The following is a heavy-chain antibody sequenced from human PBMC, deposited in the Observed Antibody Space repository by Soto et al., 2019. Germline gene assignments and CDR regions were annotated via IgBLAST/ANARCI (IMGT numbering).Heavy chain of an antibody. CDR1: GGSVSSGSYY. J-gene: IGHJ4*02. Sequence: SETLSLTCTVSGGSVSSGSYYWSWIRQPPGKGLEWIGYIYYSGSTNYNPSLKSRVTISVDTSKNQFSLKLSSVTAADTAVYYCARGRGTMVRGAVSYWGQGTLVTVSS. D-gene: IGHD3-10*01. CDR2: IYYSGST. V-gene: IGHV4-61*01. CDR3: ARGRGTMVRGAVSY.